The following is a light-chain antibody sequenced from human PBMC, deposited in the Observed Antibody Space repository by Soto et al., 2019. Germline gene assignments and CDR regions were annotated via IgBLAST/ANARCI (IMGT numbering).Light chain of an antibody. CDR3: SSYAGSNYV. J-gene: IGLJ1*01. CDR2: EVS. V-gene: IGLV2-8*01. Sequence: QSALTQPPPASGSPGQSVTISCTGTRSDVGGYKYVSWYQQHPGKAPKLMIYEVSKRPSGVPDRFSGSKSGNTASLTVSGLQAEDEADYYCSSYAGSNYVFGTGTKVTVL. CDR1: RSDVGGYKY.